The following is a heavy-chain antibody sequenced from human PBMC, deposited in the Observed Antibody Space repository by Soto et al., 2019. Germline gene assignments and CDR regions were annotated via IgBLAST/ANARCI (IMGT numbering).Heavy chain of an antibody. Sequence: SETLSLTCTVSGGSISSSSYYWGWIRQPPGKGLEWIGTIYYTGSTYYSPSLKSRVTVSVDTSKNQFSVELSSVTAADTAVYYCARRLHSSSWCYFDYCGQGTLVTVSS. V-gene: IGHV4-39*01. D-gene: IGHD6-13*01. CDR1: GGSISSSSYY. CDR2: IYYTGST. J-gene: IGHJ4*02. CDR3: ARRLHSSSWCYFDY.